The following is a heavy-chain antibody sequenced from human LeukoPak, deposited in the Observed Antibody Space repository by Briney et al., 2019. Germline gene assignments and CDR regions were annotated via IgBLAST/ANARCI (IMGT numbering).Heavy chain of an antibody. CDR1: GFTFSSHA. Sequence: GGSLRLSCAASGFTFSSHAMSWVRQAPGKGLEWVSSTSGNGGVTFYGDSVEGRFTFSRDNSKDTSYLQMNSLRVEDTAVYYCARVSAASNTDSWGQGTLVTVSS. V-gene: IGHV3-23*01. CDR3: ARVSAASNTDS. CDR2: TSGNGGVT. J-gene: IGHJ4*02. D-gene: IGHD6-13*01.